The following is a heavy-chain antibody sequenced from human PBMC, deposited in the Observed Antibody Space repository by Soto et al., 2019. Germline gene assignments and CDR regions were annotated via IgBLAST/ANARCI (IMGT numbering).Heavy chain of an antibody. CDR1: GYSFTSYA. V-gene: IGHV1-3*01. J-gene: IGHJ4*02. Sequence: GASVKVSCKASGYSFTSYAMHWVRQAPGQRLEWMGWINAGNGNTKYSQKFQGRVTITRDTSASTAYMELSSLRSEDTAVYYCARGPGGPDGPGDYWGQGTLVTVSS. D-gene: IGHD2-15*01. CDR3: ARGPGGPDGPGDY. CDR2: INAGNGNT.